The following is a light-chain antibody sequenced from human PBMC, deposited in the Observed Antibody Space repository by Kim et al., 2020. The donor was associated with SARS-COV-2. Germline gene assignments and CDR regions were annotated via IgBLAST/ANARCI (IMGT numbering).Light chain of an antibody. CDR1: QDISNS. CDR2: AAS. CDR3: QHYKSYPFA. V-gene: IGKV1-16*01. Sequence: DIQMTQSPSSLSASVGDRVTITCRASQDISNSLAWFQQRPGKAPKSLIYAASRLQGGVPSRFSGSGSGTDFTLTISSLQPEDFATSYCQHYKSYPFAFGPGTKGGYQT. J-gene: IGKJ3*01.